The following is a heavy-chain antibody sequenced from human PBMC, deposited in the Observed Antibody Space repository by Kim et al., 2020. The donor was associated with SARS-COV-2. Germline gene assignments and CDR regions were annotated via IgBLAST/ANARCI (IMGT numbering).Heavy chain of an antibody. V-gene: IGHV3-11*01. CDR2: ISSSTNTI. CDR3: ASLKLLHYHMDV. J-gene: IGHJ6*03. Sequence: GGSLRLSCAASGFIFSDYYMSWIRQAPGKGLEWISYISSSTNTIYYADSVKGRFTISRDNAKNSLYLEMNSLSAEDTAVYYCASLKLLHYHMDVWGKGTTVTASS. CDR1: GFIFSDYY.